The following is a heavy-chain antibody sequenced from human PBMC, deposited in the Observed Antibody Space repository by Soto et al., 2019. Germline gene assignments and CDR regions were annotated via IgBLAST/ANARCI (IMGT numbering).Heavy chain of an antibody. CDR2: IYPGDSDT. Sequence: GKSLKISCQGSGYSFASYWIGWLRQMPGKDLEWMGIIYPGDSDTRYSPSFQGQVTISADKYLRTAYLTWTSLKASDADLYYCARTRSFKLGFYYDGMDVWGQGMKLTVSS. CDR1: GYSFASYW. J-gene: IGHJ6*02. V-gene: IGHV5-51*01. CDR3: ARTRSFKLGFYYDGMDV. D-gene: IGHD6-6*01.